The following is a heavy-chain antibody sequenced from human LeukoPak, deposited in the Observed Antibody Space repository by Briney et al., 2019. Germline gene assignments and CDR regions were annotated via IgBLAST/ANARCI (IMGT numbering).Heavy chain of an antibody. CDR3: ARGGYYGSGNDFRFDP. D-gene: IGHD3-10*01. J-gene: IGHJ5*02. V-gene: IGHV4-59*01. CDR2: IYYSGST. CDR1: GGSISSYY. Sequence: SETLSLTCTVSGGSISSYYWSWIRQPPGRGLEWIGYIYYSGSTNYKPSLKSRVTISVDTSKNQFSLKLSSVTAADTAVYYCARGGYYGSGNDFRFDPWGQGTLVTVSS.